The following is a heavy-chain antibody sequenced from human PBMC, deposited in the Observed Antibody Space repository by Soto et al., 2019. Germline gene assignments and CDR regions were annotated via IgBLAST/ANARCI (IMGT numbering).Heavy chain of an antibody. Sequence: EVQLVESGGGLVQPGGSLTLSCAASEFAFSSYWMTWVRQAPGKGLEWVAHIRKDGSQRSYLDSVRGRFTISRDNSKNSLYLQMNSLGAEDTALYFCARDVSPGSSGLYFDAFDIWGQGTMVTVSS. CDR3: ARDVSPGSSGLYFDAFDI. V-gene: IGHV3-7*05. CDR1: EFAFSSYW. CDR2: IRKDGSQR. D-gene: IGHD6-25*01. J-gene: IGHJ3*02.